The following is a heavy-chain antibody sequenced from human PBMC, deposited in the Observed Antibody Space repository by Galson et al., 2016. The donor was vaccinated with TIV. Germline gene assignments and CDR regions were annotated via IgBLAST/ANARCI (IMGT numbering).Heavy chain of an antibody. D-gene: IGHD2/OR15-2a*01. V-gene: IGHV4-59*01. CDR2: FYYSGTP. Sequence: QVQLQESGPGLVKPSETLSLSCAVSGGSISSYHWSWIRPPPGKGLEWIGNFYYSGTPDYNPSLKSRVTLSVDISKNRFFLKLRSVAAADTAVYYFATVAWFPGLSLDNWGQGTLVSVSS. J-gene: IGHJ4*02. CDR1: GGSISSYH. CDR3: ATVAWFPGLSLDN.